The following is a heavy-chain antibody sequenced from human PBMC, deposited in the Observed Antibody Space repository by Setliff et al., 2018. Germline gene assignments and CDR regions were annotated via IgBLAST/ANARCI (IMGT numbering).Heavy chain of an antibody. CDR2: ISSSSSYI. CDR3: ARDGGEY. CDR1: GLTFSRYW. J-gene: IGHJ4*02. Sequence: GGSLRLSCAVSGLTFSRYWLTWVRQAPGKGLEWVTSISSSSSYIYYADSVKGRFTISRDNAKNSLYLQLNSLRAEDTAVYYCARDGGEYWGQGTLVTVSS. D-gene: IGHD3-16*01. V-gene: IGHV3-21*01.